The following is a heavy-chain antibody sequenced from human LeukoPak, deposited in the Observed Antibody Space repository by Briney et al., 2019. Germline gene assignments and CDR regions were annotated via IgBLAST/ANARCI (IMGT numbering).Heavy chain of an antibody. J-gene: IGHJ4*02. V-gene: IGHV1-2*02. CDR3: ARVPAGYGPYYFDY. CDR2: INPNSGGT. Sequence: ASVKVSCKASGYTFSGHYIHWVRQAPGQGLEWMGWINPNSGGTNYEQKFQGRVTITRDTSISTAYMELSSLRSDDTAVYYCARVPAGYGPYYFDYWGQGTLVTVSS. D-gene: IGHD5-18*01. CDR1: GYTFSGHY.